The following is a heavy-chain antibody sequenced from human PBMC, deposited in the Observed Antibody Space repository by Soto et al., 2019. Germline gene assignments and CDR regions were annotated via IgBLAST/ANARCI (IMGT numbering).Heavy chain of an antibody. CDR1: GFRFNEYD. D-gene: IGHD3-10*01. V-gene: IGHV3-48*03. J-gene: IGHJ4*02. Sequence: EVQLVESGGGLVQPGGSLRLSCVGSGFRFNEYDINWVRQAPGKGLEWIAYINSGGSLIYYAASVKGRFTISRDNYKDSVYLQMNSLRAEDTALYYCARETSYGQSATIVGDFGGQGTLVTVSS. CDR3: ARETSYGQSATIVGDF. CDR2: INSGGSLI.